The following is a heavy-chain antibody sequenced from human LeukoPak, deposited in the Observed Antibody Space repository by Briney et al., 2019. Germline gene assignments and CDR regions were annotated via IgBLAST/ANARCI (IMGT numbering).Heavy chain of an antibody. D-gene: IGHD2/OR15-2a*01. CDR1: GFTFSSYA. V-gene: IGHV3-23*01. J-gene: IGHJ6*03. CDR3: ARQISDYYYYYMDV. Sequence: GGSLRLSCAASGFTFSSYAMSWVRQAPGKGLEWVSAISGSGGSTYYADSVKGRFTISRDNSKNTLYLQMNSLRAEDTAMYYCARQISDYYYYYMDVWGEGITVTVSS. CDR2: ISGSGGST.